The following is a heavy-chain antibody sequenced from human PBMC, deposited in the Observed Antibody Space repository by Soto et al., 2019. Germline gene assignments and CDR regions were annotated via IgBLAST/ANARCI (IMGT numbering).Heavy chain of an antibody. V-gene: IGHV1-46*01. Sequence: ASVKVSCKASGYTFTSYYMHWVRQAPGQGLEWMGIINPSGGSTSYAQKFQGRVTMTMDTSTRTINMELSSLRSEDTAVYYCARGGIAVAGNYDYWGQGTLVTVSS. D-gene: IGHD6-19*01. CDR2: INPSGGST. CDR3: ARGGIAVAGNYDY. J-gene: IGHJ4*02. CDR1: GYTFTSYY.